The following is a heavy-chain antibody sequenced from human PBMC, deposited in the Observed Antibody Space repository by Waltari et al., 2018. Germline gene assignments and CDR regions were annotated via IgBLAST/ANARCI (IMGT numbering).Heavy chain of an antibody. Sequence: QVQLQQWGAGLLKPSETLSLSCGVYVGSFSGYYWNWIRQSPGKGLEWIGEINDSGSTNFNPSLKNRVTISVASKNQFSLKLNSMTAADTAVYYCARGKGQAGGYTYYYYGMDVWGPGTTVTVSS. J-gene: IGHJ6*02. CDR1: VGSFSGYY. CDR2: INDSGST. V-gene: IGHV4-34*01. CDR3: ARGKGQAGGYTYYYYGMDV. D-gene: IGHD3-22*01.